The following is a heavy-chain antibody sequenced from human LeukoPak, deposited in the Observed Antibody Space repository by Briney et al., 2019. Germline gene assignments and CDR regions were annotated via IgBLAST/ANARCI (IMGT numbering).Heavy chain of an antibody. Sequence: GGSLRLSCAASGFTFSSYSMNWVRQAPGKGLEWVSSISSSSSYIYYADSVKGRFTISRDNAKNSLYLQMNSLGAEDTAVYYCAVKPTTTVANWCFDLWGRGTLVTVSS. CDR1: GFTFSSYS. CDR3: AVKPTTTVANWCFDL. CDR2: ISSSSSYI. J-gene: IGHJ2*01. V-gene: IGHV3-21*01. D-gene: IGHD4-23*01.